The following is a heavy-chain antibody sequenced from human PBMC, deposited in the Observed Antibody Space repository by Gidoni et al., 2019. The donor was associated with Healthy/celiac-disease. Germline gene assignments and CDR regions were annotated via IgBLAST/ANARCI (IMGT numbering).Heavy chain of an antibody. V-gene: IGHV1-69*01. CDR2: IIPIFVTA. CDR3: ARGPYGDYGYYYGMDV. J-gene: IGHJ6*02. Sequence: QVQLVQSGSEVKKPVSSVNVSCKASVGTFSSYAISWVRQAPGQGLEWMGGIIPIFVTANYAQKFKGRVTITAEESTSTDYMELSSLRSEDTAVYYGARGPYGDYGYYYGMDVWGQGTTVTVSS. D-gene: IGHD4-17*01. CDR1: VGTFSSYA.